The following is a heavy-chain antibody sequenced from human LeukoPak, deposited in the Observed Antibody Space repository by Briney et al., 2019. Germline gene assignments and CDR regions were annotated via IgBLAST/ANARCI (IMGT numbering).Heavy chain of an antibody. CDR2: IKSKADGGTT. CDR3: TTDKDFWGGYQDF. Sequence: GGSLRLSCVAAGFTFTNAWMTWVRQAPGKGLEWVGRIKSKADGGTTDYVASVKGRFIISRNDSKDTMYLQMNSLKIEDTGVYYGTTDKDFWGGYQDFWGQGILVSVSS. J-gene: IGHJ4*02. V-gene: IGHV3-15*01. D-gene: IGHD3-3*01. CDR1: GFTFTNAW.